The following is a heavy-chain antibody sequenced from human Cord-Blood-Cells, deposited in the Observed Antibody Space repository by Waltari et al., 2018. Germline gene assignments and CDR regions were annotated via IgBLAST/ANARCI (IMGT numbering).Heavy chain of an antibody. Sequence: QVQLVESGGGVVQPGRSLRLSCAASGFTFSSYAMHWVRQAPGKGLGWVAVISYDGSNKYYAYSGKGRCTSSRDNSKNTLYLQMNSLRAEDTAVYYCARTYNWNYNWFDPWGQGTLVTVSS. CDR3: ARTYNWNYNWFDP. D-gene: IGHD1-7*01. CDR1: GFTFSSYA. CDR2: ISYDGSNK. J-gene: IGHJ5*02. V-gene: IGHV3-30-3*01.